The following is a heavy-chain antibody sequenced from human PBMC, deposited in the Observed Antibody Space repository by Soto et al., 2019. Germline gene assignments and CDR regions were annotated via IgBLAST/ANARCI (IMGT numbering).Heavy chain of an antibody. Sequence: PXETRSLTCTVAGCSISSGDYYWSWIRQPPGKGLEWIGYIYYSGSTYYNPSLKSRVTISVDTSKNQFSLKLSSVTAADTAVYYCAREYYDSSGYYRLYFDYWGQGTLVTVSS. J-gene: IGHJ4*02. CDR2: IYYSGST. CDR3: AREYYDSSGYYRLYFDY. CDR1: GCSISSGDYY. D-gene: IGHD3-22*01. V-gene: IGHV4-30-4*01.